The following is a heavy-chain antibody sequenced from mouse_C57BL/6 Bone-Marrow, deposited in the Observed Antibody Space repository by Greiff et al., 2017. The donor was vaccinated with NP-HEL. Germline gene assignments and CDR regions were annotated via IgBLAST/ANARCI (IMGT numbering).Heavy chain of an antibody. CDR1: GFTFSDYG. V-gene: IGHV5-17*01. CDR3: AKLGRRYFHV. Sequence: EVKLVESGGGLVKPGGSLKLSCAASGFTFSDYGMHWVRQAPEKGLEWVAYISSGSSTIYYADTVKGRFTISRDNAKNTLFLQMTSLRSEDTAMYYCAKLGRRYFHVWGTGTTVTVSS. J-gene: IGHJ1*03. CDR2: ISSGSSTI. D-gene: IGHD4-1*01.